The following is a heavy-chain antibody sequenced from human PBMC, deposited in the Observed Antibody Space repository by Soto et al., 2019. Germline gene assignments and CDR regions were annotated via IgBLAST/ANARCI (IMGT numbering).Heavy chain of an antibody. CDR3: ARAPKVSGSAQTRPDF. Sequence: SETLSLTCSLYSGSLSGYYWSWIRQPPGKGLEWIGEISPSGTTNYSPSLKSRVSLSVDTSKNQFSLNLTSLTAADTAVYYCARAPKVSGSAQTRPDFWGQGSLVTVSS. CDR2: ISPSGTT. V-gene: IGHV4-34*01. J-gene: IGHJ4*02. CDR1: SGSLSGYY. D-gene: IGHD6-6*01.